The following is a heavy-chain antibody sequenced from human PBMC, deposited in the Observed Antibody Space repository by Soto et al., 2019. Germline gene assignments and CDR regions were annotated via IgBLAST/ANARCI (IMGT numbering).Heavy chain of an antibody. J-gene: IGHJ6*02. V-gene: IGHV1-69*13. CDR2: IIPIFGTA. D-gene: IGHD4-17*01. CDR3: ARHYGDYFYGMDV. CDR1: GGTFSSYA. Sequence: SVKVACKASGGTFSSYAISWVLQAPGQGLEWMGGIIPIFGTANYAQKFQGRVTITADESTSTAYMELSSLRSEDTAVYYCARHYGDYFYGMDVWGQGTTVTVSS.